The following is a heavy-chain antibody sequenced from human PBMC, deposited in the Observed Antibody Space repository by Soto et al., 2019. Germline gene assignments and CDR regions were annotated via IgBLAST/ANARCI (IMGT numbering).Heavy chain of an antibody. D-gene: IGHD6-13*01. CDR3: AKRSPYSSGWYSPIFDY. CDR2: ISESGGST. V-gene: IGHV3-23*01. CDR1: GFSFSDYA. J-gene: IGHJ4*02. Sequence: GGSLRLSCAASGFSFSDYAMSWVRQAPGKGLEWVSVISESGGSTHSVDSVRGRFTVSRDNSKNSLSLRMNSLRDEDTAVYFCAKRSPYSSGWYSPIFDYWGQGALVTVSS.